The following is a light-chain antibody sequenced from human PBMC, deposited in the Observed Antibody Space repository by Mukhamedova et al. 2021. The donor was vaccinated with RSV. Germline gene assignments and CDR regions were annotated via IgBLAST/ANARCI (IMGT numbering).Light chain of an antibody. CDR2: GAS. Sequence: WYQRRVHGKAPKRLLYGASSFQSGVPSRFSGSQSGTEFNLTISSLQPEDFATYYCLQHFSYSLTFGGGTKVEIK. CDR3: LQHFSYSLT. J-gene: IGKJ4*01. V-gene: IGKV1-17*01.